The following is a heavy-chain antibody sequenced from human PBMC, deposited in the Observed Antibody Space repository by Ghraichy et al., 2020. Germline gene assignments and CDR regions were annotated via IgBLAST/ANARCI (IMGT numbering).Heavy chain of an antibody. CDR2: IYWDDDK. Sequence: SGPTLVKPTQTLTLTCTFSGFSLSTSGVGVGWIRQPPGKALEWLALIYWDDDKRYSPSLKSRLTITKDTSKNQVVLTMTNMDPVDTATYYCALVDYGDNPFDYWGQGTLVTVSS. CDR1: GFSLSTSGVG. D-gene: IGHD4-17*01. CDR3: ALVDYGDNPFDY. V-gene: IGHV2-5*02. J-gene: IGHJ4*02.